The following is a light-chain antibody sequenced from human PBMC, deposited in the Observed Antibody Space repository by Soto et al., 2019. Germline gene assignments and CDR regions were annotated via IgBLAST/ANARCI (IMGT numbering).Light chain of an antibody. CDR3: QQYGSSPET. CDR1: QSVSSNY. Sequence: EIVLTQSPGTLSLSPGERATLSCRASQSVSSNYLAWYQQKPGHAPRLLIYGASSRATGITDRFSGSGSGTDFTLTISRLEPEDFAVYYCQQYGSSPETFGQGTRLEIK. V-gene: IGKV3-20*01. J-gene: IGKJ5*01. CDR2: GAS.